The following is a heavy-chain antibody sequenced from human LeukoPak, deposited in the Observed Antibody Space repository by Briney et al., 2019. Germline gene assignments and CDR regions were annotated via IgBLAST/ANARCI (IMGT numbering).Heavy chain of an antibody. CDR3: ARVGYYYGSGSLGAFDY. CDR2: MNPNSGNT. J-gene: IGHJ4*02. Sequence: EASVKVSCKASGYTFTSYDINWVRQATGQGLEWMGWMNPNSGNTGYAQKFQGRVTITADESTSTAYMELSSLRSEDTAVYYCARVGYYYGSGSLGAFDYWGQGTLVTVSS. D-gene: IGHD3-10*01. CDR1: GYTFTSYD. V-gene: IGHV1-8*01.